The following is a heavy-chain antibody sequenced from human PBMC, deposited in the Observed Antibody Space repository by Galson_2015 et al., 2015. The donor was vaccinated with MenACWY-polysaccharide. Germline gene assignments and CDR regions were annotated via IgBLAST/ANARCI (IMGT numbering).Heavy chain of an antibody. Sequence: CAISGDSVSSNSAAWNWIRQSPSRGLEWLGRTYYRSKWYKYYALSVKSRMTFNVDTAKNQFSLQLNSVTPEDTAMYYCASQGIAVAGVIDYWGQGTLVTVSS. CDR3: ASQGIAVAGVIDY. V-gene: IGHV6-1*01. CDR1: GDSVSSNSAA. D-gene: IGHD6-19*01. J-gene: IGHJ4*02. CDR2: TYYRSKWYK.